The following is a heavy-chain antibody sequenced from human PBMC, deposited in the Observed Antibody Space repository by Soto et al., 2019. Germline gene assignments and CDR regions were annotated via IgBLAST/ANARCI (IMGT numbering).Heavy chain of an antibody. V-gene: IGHV3-74*01. J-gene: IGHJ6*02. CDR1: GFTFSSYW. CDR3: ARGIKNYYGMDV. D-gene: IGHD2-21*01. CDR2: LNSDGSTT. Sequence: GGSLRLSCAASGFTFSSYWMHWVRQVPGKGLVWVSRLNSDGSTTNYADSVKGRFTIFRDNARNTLSLQMNSLRADDTAVYYCARGIKNYYGMDVWRQGTTVTVSS.